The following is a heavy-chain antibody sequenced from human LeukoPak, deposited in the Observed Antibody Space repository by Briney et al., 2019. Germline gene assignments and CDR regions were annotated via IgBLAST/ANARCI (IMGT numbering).Heavy chain of an antibody. V-gene: IGHV3-48*03. CDR3: ARDQSDYIWGIYRNDAFDI. D-gene: IGHD3-16*02. CDR2: ISSSGSTI. Sequence: GGSLRLSCAASGFTFSSYEMNWVRQAPGKGLEWVSYISSSGSTIYYADSVKGRFTISRDNAKNSLYLQMNSLRAEDTAVYYCARDQSDYIWGIYRNDAFDIRGQGTMVTVSS. CDR1: GFTFSSYE. J-gene: IGHJ3*02.